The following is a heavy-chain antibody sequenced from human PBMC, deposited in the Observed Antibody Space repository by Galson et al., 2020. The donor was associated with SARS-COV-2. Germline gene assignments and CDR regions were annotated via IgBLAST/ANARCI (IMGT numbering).Heavy chain of an antibody. D-gene: IGHD4-17*01. V-gene: IGHV4-34*01. CDR1: GASLSGNY. CDR3: ARVPVTSASTWGGFFFDQ. Sequence: SETLSLTCGVSGASLSGNYWAWIRQSPKKGLEWIGDIDDRGNTNYNPSLKSRVAISVDTSKRQFSLRLASVALTDTAVYFCARVPVTSASTWGGFFFDQWGQGTLVTVSS. CDR2: IDDRGNT. J-gene: IGHJ4*02.